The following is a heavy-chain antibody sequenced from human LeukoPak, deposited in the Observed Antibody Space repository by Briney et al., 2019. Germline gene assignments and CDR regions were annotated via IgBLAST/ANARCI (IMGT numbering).Heavy chain of an antibody. CDR3: ARDLYYYDSSGYYRGLFDY. CDR2: INPNSGGT. V-gene: IGHV1-2*02. J-gene: IGHJ4*02. CDR1: GYTFTGYY. D-gene: IGHD3-22*01. Sequence: ASVKVSCKASGYTFTGYYMHWVRQAPGQGLEWMEWINPNSGGTNYAQKFQGRVTMTRDTSISTAYMELSRLRSDDTAVYYCARDLYYYDSSGYYRGLFDYWGQGTLVTVSS.